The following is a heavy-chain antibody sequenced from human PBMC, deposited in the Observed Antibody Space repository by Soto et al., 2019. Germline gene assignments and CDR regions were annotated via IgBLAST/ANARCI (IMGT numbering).Heavy chain of an antibody. D-gene: IGHD3-22*01. CDR1: GGTFSSYA. CDR2: IIPIFGTA. J-gene: IGHJ4*02. V-gene: IGHV1-69*13. CDR3: AISYYDSSGYYGHFDY. Sequence: SVKVSCKASGGTFSSYAISWVRQAPGQGLEWMGGIIPIFGTANYAQKFQGRVTITADESTSTAYMELSSLRSEDTAVYYCAISYYDSSGYYGHFDYWGQGTLVTVPQ.